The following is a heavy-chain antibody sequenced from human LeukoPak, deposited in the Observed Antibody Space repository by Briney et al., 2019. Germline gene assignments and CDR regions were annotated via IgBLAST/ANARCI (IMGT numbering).Heavy chain of an antibody. V-gene: IGHV3-21*01. CDR3: ARAAVAGTHFDY. CDR1: GFTFSSYA. D-gene: IGHD6-19*01. J-gene: IGHJ4*02. Sequence: GRSLRLSCAASGFTFSSYAMHRVRQAPGKGLEWVSSISGSSSYIYYADSVKGRFTISRDNAKNSLYLQMNSLRAEDTAVYYWARAAVAGTHFDYWGQGTLVTVSS. CDR2: ISGSSSYI.